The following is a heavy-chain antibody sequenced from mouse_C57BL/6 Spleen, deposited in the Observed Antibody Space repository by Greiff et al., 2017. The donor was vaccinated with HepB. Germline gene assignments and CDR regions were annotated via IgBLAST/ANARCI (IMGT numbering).Heavy chain of an antibody. CDR2: IYPSDSET. D-gene: IGHD2-10*01. V-gene: IGHV1-61*01. Sequence: QVQLQHPGAELVRPGSSVKLSCKASGYTFTSYWMDWVKQRPGQGLEWIGNIYPSDSETHYNQKFKDKATLTVDKSSSTAYMQLSSLTSEDSAVYYGARSYPTMDYWGQGTSVTVSS. J-gene: IGHJ4*01. CDR1: GYTFTSYW. CDR3: ARSYPTMDY.